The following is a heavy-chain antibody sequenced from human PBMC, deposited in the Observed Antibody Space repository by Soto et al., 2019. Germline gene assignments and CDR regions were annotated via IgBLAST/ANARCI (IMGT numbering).Heavy chain of an antibody. J-gene: IGHJ4*02. V-gene: IGHV3-23*01. CDR3: AKGGQSYDY. CDR1: GFTFSNYA. D-gene: IGHD3-10*01. Sequence: EVQLLESGGGSVQPGGSLRLSCAASGFTFSNYAMSWVRQAPGKGLEWVLAISASVGSTYYTDSVKGRFTISRDNSKNTLYLQMNSLRAEDTAVYYCAKGGQSYDYWGQGTLVTVSS. CDR2: ISASVGST.